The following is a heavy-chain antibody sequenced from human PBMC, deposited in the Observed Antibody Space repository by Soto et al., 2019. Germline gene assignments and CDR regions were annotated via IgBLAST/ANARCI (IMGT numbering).Heavy chain of an antibody. D-gene: IGHD6-13*01. CDR1: GFTFNSYS. V-gene: IGHV3-21*01. CDR2: ISTSSSYI. Sequence: EVQLVESGGGLVKPGGSLRLSCAASGFTFNSYSMNWVRQAPGKGLEWVSSISTSSSYIYYADSVKGRFIISRDNAKNSPYLQMNSLRAEDTAVYYCARQYSSSSPFDYWGQGTLVTVSS. CDR3: ARQYSSSSPFDY. J-gene: IGHJ4*02.